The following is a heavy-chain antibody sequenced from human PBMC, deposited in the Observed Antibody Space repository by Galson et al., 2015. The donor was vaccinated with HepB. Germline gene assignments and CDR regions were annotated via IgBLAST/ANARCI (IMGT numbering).Heavy chain of an antibody. CDR2: IIPIFGTA. CDR3: ARDWDSYGYFDY. Sequence: SVKVSCKASGGTFSSYAISWVRQAPGQGLEWMGGIIPIFGTANYAQKFQGRVAMTRDTSTSTVYMELSSLRSEDTAVYYCARDWDSYGYFDYWGQGTLVTVSS. V-gene: IGHV1-69*05. CDR1: GGTFSSYA. J-gene: IGHJ4*02. D-gene: IGHD5-18*01.